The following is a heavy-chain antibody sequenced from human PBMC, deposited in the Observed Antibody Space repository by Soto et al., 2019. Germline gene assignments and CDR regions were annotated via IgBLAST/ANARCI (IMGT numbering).Heavy chain of an antibody. D-gene: IGHD6-19*01. Sequence: SVKVSCKASGGTFSSYSISWVLQAPGQGREWMGGIIPIFGSANYAQKFQGRVTITADESTSTAYMELSSLRSEDTAVYYCASADSSGWYYSDYWGQGPLVTVS. CDR2: IIPIFGSA. CDR1: GGTFSSYS. V-gene: IGHV1-69*13. CDR3: ASADSSGWYYSDY. J-gene: IGHJ4*02.